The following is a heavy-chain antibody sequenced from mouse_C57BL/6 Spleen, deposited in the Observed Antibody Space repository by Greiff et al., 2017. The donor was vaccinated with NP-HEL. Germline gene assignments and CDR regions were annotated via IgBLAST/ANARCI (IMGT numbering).Heavy chain of an antibody. D-gene: IGHD2-3*01. Sequence: VHLVESGAELVKPGASVKMSCTASGYTFTTYPIEWMKQNHGESLEWIGNFHPYNDDTKYNEKFKGKATLTVEKSSSTVYLELSRLTSDDSAVYYCAIYDGYYMDYWGQGTSVTVSS. CDR1: GYTFTTYP. V-gene: IGHV1-47*01. CDR2: FHPYNDDT. CDR3: AIYDGYYMDY. J-gene: IGHJ4*01.